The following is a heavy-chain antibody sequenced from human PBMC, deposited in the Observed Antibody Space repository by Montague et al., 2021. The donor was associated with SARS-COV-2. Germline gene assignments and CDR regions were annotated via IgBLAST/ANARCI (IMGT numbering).Heavy chain of an antibody. D-gene: IGHD3-10*01. CDR1: GFTFRSYW. J-gene: IGHJ4*02. V-gene: IGHV3-74*01. Sequence: SLRLSCAASGFTFRSYWMHWVRQVPGRGLVWVSRIKPDGTSTNYAASVQSRFTISRDNAKNTLSLQMSNLRAEDTAIYYCVRPLWFGDSDYYFDSWGQGTLVTVSS. CDR3: VRPLWFGDSDYYFDS. CDR2: IKPDGTST.